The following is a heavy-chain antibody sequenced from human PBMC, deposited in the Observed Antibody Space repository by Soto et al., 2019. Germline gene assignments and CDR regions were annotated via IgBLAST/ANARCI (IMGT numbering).Heavy chain of an antibody. V-gene: IGHV4-59*01. Sequence: SETLSLTCTVSGGSISSYYWSWIRQPPGKGLEWIGYIYYSGSTNYNPSLKSRVTISVDTSKNQFSLKLSSVTAADTAVYYCARADIVLMVYATGGYFDYWGQGTLVTV. D-gene: IGHD2-8*01. CDR3: ARADIVLMVYATGGYFDY. J-gene: IGHJ4*02. CDR1: GGSISSYY. CDR2: IYYSGST.